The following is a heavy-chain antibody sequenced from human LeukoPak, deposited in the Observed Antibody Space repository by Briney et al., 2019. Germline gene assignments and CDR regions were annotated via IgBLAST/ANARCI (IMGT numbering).Heavy chain of an antibody. CDR1: GYTFTSCA. J-gene: IGHJ4*02. D-gene: IGHD2-15*01. CDR2: INAGNGNT. V-gene: IGHV1-3*01. Sequence: ASVKVSCKASGYTFTSCAMHWVRQAPGQRLEWMGWINAGNGNTKYSQKFQGRVTITRDTSASTAYMELSSLRSEDTAVYYCARETGGSSCLDYWGQGTLVTVSS. CDR3: ARETGGSSCLDY.